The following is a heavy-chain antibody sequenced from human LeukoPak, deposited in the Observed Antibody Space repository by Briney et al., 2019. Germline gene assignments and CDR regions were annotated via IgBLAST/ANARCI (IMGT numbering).Heavy chain of an antibody. CDR2: ISYDGSNK. CDR3: AKVSGGSQGGIDY. CDR1: GFTFDDYA. D-gene: IGHD2-15*01. V-gene: IGHV3-30*18. J-gene: IGHJ4*02. Sequence: GGSLRLSCAASGFTFDDYAMHWVRQAPGKGLEWVAVISYDGSNKYYADSVKGRFTISRDNSKNTLYLQMDSLRAEDTAVYYCAKVSGGSQGGIDYWGQGTLVTVSS.